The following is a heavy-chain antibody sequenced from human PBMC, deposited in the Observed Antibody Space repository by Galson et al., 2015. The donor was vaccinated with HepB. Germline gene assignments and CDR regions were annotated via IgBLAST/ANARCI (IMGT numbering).Heavy chain of an antibody. D-gene: IGHD3-22*01. CDR1: GFTFSSYA. CDR3: ANNPEFADDSSGPLDY. Sequence: SLRLSCAASGFTFSSYAMSWVRQAPGKGLEWVSAISGSGGSTYYADSVKGRFTISRDNSKNTLYLQMNSLRAEDTAVYYCANNPEFADDSSGPLDYWGQGTLVTVSS. CDR2: ISGSGGST. J-gene: IGHJ4*02. V-gene: IGHV3-23*01.